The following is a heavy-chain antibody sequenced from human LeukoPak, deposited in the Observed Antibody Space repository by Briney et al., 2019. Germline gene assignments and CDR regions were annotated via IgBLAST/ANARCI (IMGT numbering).Heavy chain of an antibody. V-gene: IGHV3-21*01. D-gene: IGHD3-22*01. CDR2: ISSSSSYI. CDR3: ARAFTGYDSNNYYYYYMDV. Sequence: PGGSLRLSCAASGFTFNSYSVNWVRQAPGKGLEWVSSISSSSSYIYYADSVKGRFTISRDNAKNSLYLQMNSLRAEDTAVYYCARAFTGYDSNNYYYYYMDVWGKGTTVTISS. J-gene: IGHJ6*03. CDR1: GFTFNSYS.